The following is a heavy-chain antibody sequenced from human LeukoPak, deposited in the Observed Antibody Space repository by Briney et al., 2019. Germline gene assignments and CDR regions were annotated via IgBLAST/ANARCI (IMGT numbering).Heavy chain of an antibody. D-gene: IGHD3-10*01. CDR2: ISWNSGSI. J-gene: IGHJ6*02. CDR3: AKEVRGSKYYYGMDV. CDR1: GFTFDDYA. V-gene: IGHV3-9*01. Sequence: GRSLRLSCAASGFTFDDYAMHWVRQAPGKGLEWVSGISWNSGSIGYADSVKGRFTISRDNSKNTLYLQMNSLRAEDTAVYYCAKEVRGSKYYYGMDVWGQGTTVTVSS.